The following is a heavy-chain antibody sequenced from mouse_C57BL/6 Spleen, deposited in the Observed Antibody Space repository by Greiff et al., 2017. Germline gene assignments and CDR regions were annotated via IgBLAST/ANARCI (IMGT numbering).Heavy chain of an antibody. J-gene: IGHJ3*01. D-gene: IGHD2-4*01. V-gene: IGHV1-64*01. CDR2: IHPNSGST. CDR1: GYTFTSYW. CDR3: ARLSDYDGFAY. Sequence: VQLQQPGAELVKPGASVKLSCKASGYTFTSYWMHWVKQRPGQGLEWIGMIHPNSGSTNYNEKFKSKAILTVDKSSSTAYMQLSSLTSVDSAVYYCARLSDYDGFAYWGQGTLVTVSA.